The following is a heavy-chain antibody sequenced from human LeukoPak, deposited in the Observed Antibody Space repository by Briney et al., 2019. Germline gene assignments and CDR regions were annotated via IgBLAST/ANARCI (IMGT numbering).Heavy chain of an antibody. CDR2: INPNSGGT. CDR1: GYTFTGYY. CDR3: AREEFYQLLYGAYYYYYGMDV. V-gene: IGHV1-2*02. Sequence: AASVKVSCKASGYTFTGYYMHWVRQAPGQGLEWMGWINPNSGGTNYAQKFQGRVTMTRDTSISTAYMELSRLRSDDTAVYYCAREEFYQLLYGAYYYYYGMDVWGQGTTVTVSS. J-gene: IGHJ6*02. D-gene: IGHD2-2*02.